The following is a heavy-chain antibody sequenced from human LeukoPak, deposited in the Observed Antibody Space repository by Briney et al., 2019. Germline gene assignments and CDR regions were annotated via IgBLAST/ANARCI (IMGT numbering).Heavy chain of an antibody. CDR2: IYYSGST. CDR1: GGSISSYY. J-gene: IGHJ2*01. Sequence: SETLSLTCTVSGGSISSYYWSWIRQPPGKGLEWIGYIYYSGSTNYNPSLKSRVTISVDTSKNQFSLKLSSVTAADTAVYYCARGGIAVAGYYWYFDLWGRGTLVTVSS. D-gene: IGHD6-19*01. V-gene: IGHV4-59*12. CDR3: ARGGIAVAGYYWYFDL.